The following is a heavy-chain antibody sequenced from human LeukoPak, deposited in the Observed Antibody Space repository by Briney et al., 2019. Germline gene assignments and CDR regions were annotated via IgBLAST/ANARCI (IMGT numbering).Heavy chain of an antibody. CDR3: ARVRVKLYSSGWYSPEAYYGMDV. D-gene: IGHD6-19*01. J-gene: IGHJ6*02. CDR1: GGTFSSYA. V-gene: IGHV1-69*13. CDR2: IIPIFGTA. Sequence: ASVKVSCKASGGTFSSYAISWVRQAPGQGLEWMGGIIPIFGTANYAQKFQGRVAITADESTSTAYMELSSLRSEDTAVYYCARVRVKLYSSGWYSPEAYYGMDVWGQGTTVTVSS.